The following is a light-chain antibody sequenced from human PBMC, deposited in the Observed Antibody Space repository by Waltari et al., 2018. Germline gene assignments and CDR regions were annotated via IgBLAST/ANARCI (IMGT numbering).Light chain of an antibody. CDR1: SGHSSYA. CDR2: LNSDGSH. Sequence: QLVLPQSPSASASLGASVKLTCTLSSGHSSYAIAWHQQQPEKGPRYLMKLNSDGSHSKGDGIADRFSGSSSGAERYLTIASLQSEDEADYYCQTWGTGIQVFGGGTKLTVL. V-gene: IGLV4-69*01. CDR3: QTWGTGIQV. J-gene: IGLJ2*01.